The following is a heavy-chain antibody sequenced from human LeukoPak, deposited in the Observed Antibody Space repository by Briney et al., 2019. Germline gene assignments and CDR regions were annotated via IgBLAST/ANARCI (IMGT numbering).Heavy chain of an antibody. J-gene: IGHJ4*02. V-gene: IGHV3-23*01. D-gene: IGHD5-12*01. CDR1: GFTFSSYA. Sequence: GGSLRLSCAASGFTFSSYAMNWVRQAPGKGLEWVSGISGSGGSTYYADSVKGRFTISRDNSKNTLSLQMNSLRVEVTAVYYCAKAGVIVPTIVLDYWGQGTLVTVSS. CDR3: AKAGVIVPTIVLDY. CDR2: ISGSGGST.